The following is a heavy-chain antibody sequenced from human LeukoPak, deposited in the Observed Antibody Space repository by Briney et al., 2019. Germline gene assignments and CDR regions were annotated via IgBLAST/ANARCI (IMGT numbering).Heavy chain of an antibody. CDR1: GYTFTSYF. CDR3: AREYSGYDYVAGY. D-gene: IGHD5-12*01. Sequence: ASVKVSCKASGYTFTSYFIHWVRQAPGQGLEWMGIINPSGGSRSYAQELQGRVTMTRDMSTSTVYMELSRLRSDDTAVYYCAREYSGYDYVAGYWGQGTLVTVSS. CDR2: INPSGGSR. V-gene: IGHV1-46*01. J-gene: IGHJ4*02.